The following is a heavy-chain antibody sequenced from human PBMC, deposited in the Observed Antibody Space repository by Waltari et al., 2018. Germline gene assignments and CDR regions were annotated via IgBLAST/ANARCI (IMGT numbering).Heavy chain of an antibody. Sequence: AIIWCRQAQGEWRVCGAVISYEVSNKSDADSLKGRFTICRDNSKNTLYLQMSSLRAEDTAVYYCARWAMVRCLDYWGHVTLVTVSS. V-gene: IGHV3-30-3*01. CDR1: A. CDR2: ISYEVSNK. J-gene: IGHJ4*01. D-gene: IGHD3-10*01. CDR3: ARWAMVRCLDY.